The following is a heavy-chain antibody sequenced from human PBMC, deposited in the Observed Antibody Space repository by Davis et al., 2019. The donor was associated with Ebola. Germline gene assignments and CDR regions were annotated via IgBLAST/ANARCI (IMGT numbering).Heavy chain of an antibody. Sequence: SVKVSCKASGGTFSSYAFSWVRQAPGQGLEWRGGILPMFGTAADYAQKFQGRVTITADESTGTAYMELSSLRSEDSAMYYCASRAGAGTPYYYYAMDLWGRGTTVTVSS. CDR3: ASRAGAGTPYYYYAMDL. CDR1: GGTFSSYA. V-gene: IGHV1-69*13. CDR2: ILPMFGTAA. D-gene: IGHD6-13*01. J-gene: IGHJ6*04.